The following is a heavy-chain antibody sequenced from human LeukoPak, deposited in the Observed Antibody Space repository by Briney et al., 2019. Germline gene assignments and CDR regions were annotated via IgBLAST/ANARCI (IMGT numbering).Heavy chain of an antibody. J-gene: IGHJ3*01. CDR2: IVGSGGGT. CDR3: ARVQSAAVGGFDV. D-gene: IGHD2-2*01. CDR1: GFTFYSYA. Sequence: GGSLRLSCAASGFTFYSYAMHWVRQAPGKGLEWVSAIVGSGGGTYYAESVMGRFTISRDNSNDTLYLQMNSLTAEDTAVYYCARVQSAAVGGFDVWGQGTRVSVFS. V-gene: IGHV3-23*01.